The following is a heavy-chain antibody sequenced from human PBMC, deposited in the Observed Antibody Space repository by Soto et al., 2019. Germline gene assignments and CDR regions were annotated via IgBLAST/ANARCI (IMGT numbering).Heavy chain of an antibody. CDR1: GYSFISYW. Sequence: PGESLKISCKGSGYSFISYWIGWVRQMPGRGLEWMGIIYPGDSDVRYSPSFQGQVTISADKSTSIGYVQWSSLKASDTAMYYCARRSDRGYGYGPDYWGPGTQVTVSS. V-gene: IGHV5-51*01. CDR2: IYPGDSDV. CDR3: ARRSDRGYGYGPDY. J-gene: IGHJ4*02. D-gene: IGHD5-12*01.